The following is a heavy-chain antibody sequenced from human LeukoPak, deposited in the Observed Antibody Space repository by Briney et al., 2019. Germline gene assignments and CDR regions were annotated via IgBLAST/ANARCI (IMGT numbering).Heavy chain of an antibody. CDR1: GLTSSTYW. D-gene: IGHD5-12*01. CDR3: ARGLGGYNGYAFDY. CDR2: INNDGSIT. J-gene: IGHJ4*02. Sequence: PGGSLRLSCAASGLTSSTYWMHWVRQAPGKGLVWVSRINNDGSITNYADSVEGRFTISRDNAKSTLYLQMNSLRAEDSAVYYCARGLGGYNGYAFDYWGQGSLVTVSS. V-gene: IGHV3-74*01.